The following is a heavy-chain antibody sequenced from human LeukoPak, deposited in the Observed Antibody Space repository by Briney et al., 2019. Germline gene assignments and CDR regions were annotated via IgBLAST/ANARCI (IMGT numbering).Heavy chain of an antibody. CDR1: GGSISSSSYY. CDR3: ARHCGGDCYSGLWFDH. V-gene: IGHV4-39*01. CDR2: IYYSGST. D-gene: IGHD2-21*02. Sequence: SESLSLTCTVSGGSISSSSYYWGWIRQPPGKGLEWTVSIYYSGSTYYNPSLKSRVTISVDTSKNQFSLKLSSVTAADTAVYYCARHCGGDCYSGLWFDHWGQGTLVTVSS. J-gene: IGHJ5*02.